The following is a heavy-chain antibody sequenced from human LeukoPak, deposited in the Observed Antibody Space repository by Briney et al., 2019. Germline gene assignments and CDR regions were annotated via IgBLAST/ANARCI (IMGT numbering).Heavy chain of an antibody. CDR1: GFIFSNYW. Sequence: GGSLRLSCAASGFIFSNYWMSWVRQAPGKGLEWVANIKQDGTEKDYVASVRGRFTISRDNAKNSLYLQVNSLRAEDTAAYYCARVYSSSSGKNAFDIWGQGTMVTVSS. CDR3: ARVYSSSSGKNAFDI. V-gene: IGHV3-7*03. CDR2: IKQDGTEK. D-gene: IGHD6-6*01. J-gene: IGHJ3*02.